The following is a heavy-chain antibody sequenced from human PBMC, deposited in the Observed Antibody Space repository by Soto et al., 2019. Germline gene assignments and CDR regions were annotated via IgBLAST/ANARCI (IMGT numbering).Heavy chain of an antibody. J-gene: IGHJ4*02. CDR3: ATWVDYGDFEGFDF. V-gene: IGHV1-2*02. Sequence: QGQLLQSGAEVKKPGASVKVSCKTSGYSFTDYKLHWVRQAPGQGLEWMGWVDPNGGGSNSAQKFQGAVTITWDTSITTDYLDLTRPTTNGTATYFCATWVDYGDFEGFDFWGQGTLVTVSS. D-gene: IGHD4-17*01. CDR1: GYSFTDYK. CDR2: VDPNGGGS.